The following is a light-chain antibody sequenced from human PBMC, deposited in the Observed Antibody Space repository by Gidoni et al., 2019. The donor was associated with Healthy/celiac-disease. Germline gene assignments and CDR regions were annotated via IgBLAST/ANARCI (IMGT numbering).Light chain of an antibody. CDR3: QHGGT. CDR2: WAS. V-gene: IGKV4-1*01. CDR1: QSVLYSSNNKNY. J-gene: IGKJ1*01. Sequence: DIVMTQSPDSLAVSLGERATINCKSSQSVLYSSNNKNYLAWYQQKPGQPPKLLIYWASTRESGVPDRFSGSGSGTDFSLTISRLQAEDVAVYYCQHGGTFGQGTKVEIK.